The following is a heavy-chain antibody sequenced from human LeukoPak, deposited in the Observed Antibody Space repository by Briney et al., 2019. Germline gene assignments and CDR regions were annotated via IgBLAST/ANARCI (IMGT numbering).Heavy chain of an antibody. D-gene: IGHD6-13*01. J-gene: IGHJ4*02. V-gene: IGHV3-23*01. CDR2: ISGNGDST. CDR3: AKKAHRSTWSNFDY. CDR1: GLTFSSYA. Sequence: GGSLRLSCAASGLTFSSYAMAWVRQAPGKGLEWVSAISGNGDSTYYAGSVKGRFTISRDNSKNTLYLLMNSLRAEDTAVYYCAKKAHRSTWSNFDYWGQGTLVTVST.